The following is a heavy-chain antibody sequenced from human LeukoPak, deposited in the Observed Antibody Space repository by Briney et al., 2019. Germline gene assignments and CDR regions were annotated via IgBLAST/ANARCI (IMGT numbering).Heavy chain of an antibody. D-gene: IGHD3-10*01. CDR1: GYTFTSDD. CDR3: ARYGADTVGSGDAFDM. CDR2: MDPKSGNT. V-gene: IGHV1-8*01. Sequence: ASVKVSCKASGYTFTSDDINWVRRATGQGLEWMGWMDPKSGNTGYAQKFQGRVTMTRNIAISTAYLEISSLRPEDTAVYYRARYGADTVGSGDAFDMWGQGTMVIVSS. J-gene: IGHJ3*02.